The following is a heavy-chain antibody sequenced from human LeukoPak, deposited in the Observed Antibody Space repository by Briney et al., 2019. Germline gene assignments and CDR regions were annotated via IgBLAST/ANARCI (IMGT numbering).Heavy chain of an antibody. D-gene: IGHD4-17*01. CDR3: ARDWGRTTVTWSSGWFDP. J-gene: IGHJ5*02. CDR2: IYHSGST. V-gene: IGHV4-38-2*02. Sequence: TSETLSLTCTVSGYSISSGYYWGWIRQPPGKGLEWIGSIYHSGSTYYNPSLKSRVTISVDTSKNQFSLKLSSVTAADTAVYYCARDWGRTTVTWSSGWFDPWGQGTLVTVSS. CDR1: GYSISSGYY.